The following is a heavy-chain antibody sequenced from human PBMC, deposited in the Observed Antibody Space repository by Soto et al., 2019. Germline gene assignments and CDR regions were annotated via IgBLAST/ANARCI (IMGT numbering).Heavy chain of an antibody. J-gene: IGHJ4*02. CDR3: ARGGGPYVWFNEF. CDR2: IIPVFGTT. Sequence: QEQLVQSGPEVRKPGSSVKVSCKDSGGLFSSFAISWVRQAPGQGLEWLGGIIPVFGTTNYAEKFQDRVKITADESTNTAYMELTSLTSGDTAMYYCARGGGPYVWFNEFWGQGTLVTVSS. V-gene: IGHV1-69*01. D-gene: IGHD3-16*01. CDR1: GGLFSSFA.